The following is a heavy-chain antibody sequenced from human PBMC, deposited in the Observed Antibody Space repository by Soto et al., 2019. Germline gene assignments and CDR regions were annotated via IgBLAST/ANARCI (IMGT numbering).Heavy chain of an antibody. CDR3: AKVAYYYDSSGYYDAFDI. Sequence: GGSLRLSCAASGFTFDDYAMHWVRQAPGKGLEWVSGISWNSGSIGYADSVKGRFTISRDNAKNSLYLQMNSLRAEDTALYYCAKVAYYYDSSGYYDAFDIWGQGTVVTVSS. CDR1: GFTFDDYA. CDR2: ISWNSGSI. V-gene: IGHV3-9*01. D-gene: IGHD3-22*01. J-gene: IGHJ3*02.